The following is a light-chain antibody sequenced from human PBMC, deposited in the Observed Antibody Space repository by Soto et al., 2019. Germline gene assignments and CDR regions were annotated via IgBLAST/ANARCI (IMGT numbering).Light chain of an antibody. J-gene: IGKJ5*01. Sequence: EMVLTRSPGTVSWSPLGGGTRSCMASQSVSSNYLAWYQQKPGQAPRLLIYGASSRATGIPDRFSGSGSGTDFTLTISSLEPEDFAVYYCQQRSNWPGITFGQGTRLEIK. V-gene: IGKV3D-20*02. CDR1: QSVSSNY. CDR2: GAS. CDR3: QQRSNWPGIT.